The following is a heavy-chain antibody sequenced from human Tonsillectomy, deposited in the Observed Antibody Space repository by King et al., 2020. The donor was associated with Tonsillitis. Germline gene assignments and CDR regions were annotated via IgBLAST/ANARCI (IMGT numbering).Heavy chain of an antibody. V-gene: IGHV4-34*01. J-gene: IGHJ3*02. D-gene: IGHD5-12*01. CDR2: INNSGST. CDR1: VGSFSGYY. Sequence: VQLQQWGAGLLKPSETLSLTCAVYVGSFSGYYWSWIRQPPRKGLEWIAEINNSGSTNYNPSLKSRVTISVGPSKNQFSLKLNSMTAADTAVYYCASDPRGSPRHTCDIWGLGTMVTVS. CDR3: ASDPRGSPRHTCDI.